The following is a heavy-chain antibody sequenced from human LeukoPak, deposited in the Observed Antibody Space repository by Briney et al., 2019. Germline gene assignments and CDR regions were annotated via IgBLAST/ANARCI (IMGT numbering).Heavy chain of an antibody. CDR3: ARSGYGDFDY. Sequence: PGGSLRLSCAASGFTLSDYSMSWIRQAPGKGLEWISYMRPNGHTIYYADSLKGRFTVSWDNAWNSLYLQLNSLRAGDTAIYYCARSGYGDFDYWGQGALVTVSS. J-gene: IGHJ4*02. V-gene: IGHV3-11*01. CDR1: GFTLSDYS. D-gene: IGHD4/OR15-4a*01. CDR2: MRPNGHTI.